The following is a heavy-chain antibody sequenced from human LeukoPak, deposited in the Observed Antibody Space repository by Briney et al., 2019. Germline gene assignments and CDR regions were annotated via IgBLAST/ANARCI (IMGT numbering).Heavy chain of an antibody. Sequence: GGSLRLSCAASGFTFSSYDMHWVRQATGKGLEWVSAIGTAGDTYYPGSVKGRFTISRENAKNSLYLQMNSLRAGDTAVYYCARGPSYYDILTGYYSPPDYWGQGTLVTVSS. CDR2: IGTAGDT. V-gene: IGHV3-13*01. CDR3: ARGPSYYDILTGYYSPPDY. CDR1: GFTFSSYD. J-gene: IGHJ4*02. D-gene: IGHD3-9*01.